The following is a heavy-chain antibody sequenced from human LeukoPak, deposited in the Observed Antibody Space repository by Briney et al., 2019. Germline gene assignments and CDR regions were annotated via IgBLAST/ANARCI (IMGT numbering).Heavy chain of an antibody. CDR1: GDSFTRYY. V-gene: IGHV4-59*12. CDR2: INNGGGT. D-gene: IGHD3-3*01. Sequence: PSETLSLTCTVSGDSFTRYYWSWIRQPPGKALEWIGYINNGGGTSYNPSLNSRVTMSVDTSKNQFSLKLSSVTAADTAVYYCARESRYDFWSGYYLGAFDIWGQGTMVTVSS. CDR3: ARESRYDFWSGYYLGAFDI. J-gene: IGHJ3*02.